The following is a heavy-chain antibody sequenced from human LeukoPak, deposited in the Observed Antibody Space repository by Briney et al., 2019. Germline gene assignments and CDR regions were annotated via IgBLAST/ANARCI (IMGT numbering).Heavy chain of an antibody. CDR2: ISSCSSYI. CDR1: EFTFSSYG. D-gene: IGHD6-19*01. CDR3: ARVWPMSGWYL. J-gene: IGHJ5*02. Sequence: GGSLRLSCAASEFTFSSYGMSWVRQAPGKGLEWVSSISSCSSYIYYADSVKGRFTISRDNAKNSLYLQMNSLRAEDTAVYYCARVWPMSGWYLCGQGNLVTVSS. V-gene: IGHV3-21*01.